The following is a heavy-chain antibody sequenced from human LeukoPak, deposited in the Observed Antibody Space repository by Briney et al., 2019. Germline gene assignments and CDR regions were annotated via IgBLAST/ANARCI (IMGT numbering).Heavy chain of an antibody. CDR3: ATHGRDILTGYGNNWFDP. D-gene: IGHD3-9*01. V-gene: IGHV4-59*08. Sequence: SETLSLTCTVSGGSISSYYWSWIRQPPGKGLEWIGYIYYSGSTNYSPSLKSRVTISVDTSKNQFSPKLSSVTPAHTAVSYCATHGRDILTGYGNNWFDPWGQGTLVTVSS. CDR2: IYYSGST. J-gene: IGHJ5*02. CDR1: GGSISSYY.